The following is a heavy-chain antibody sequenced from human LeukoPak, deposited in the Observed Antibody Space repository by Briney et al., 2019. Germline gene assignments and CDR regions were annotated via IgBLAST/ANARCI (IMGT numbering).Heavy chain of an antibody. CDR1: GGSISSYY. V-gene: IGHV4-59*08. CDR2: IYYSGST. D-gene: IGHD3-22*01. Sequence: SETLSLTCTVSGGSISSYYWSWIRQPPGKGLEWIGYIYYSGSTNYNPSLKSRVTISVDTSKNQFSLKLSSVTAADTAVYYCASLSWRYYDSSGYFDYWGQGTLVTVSP. J-gene: IGHJ4*02. CDR3: ASLSWRYYDSSGYFDY.